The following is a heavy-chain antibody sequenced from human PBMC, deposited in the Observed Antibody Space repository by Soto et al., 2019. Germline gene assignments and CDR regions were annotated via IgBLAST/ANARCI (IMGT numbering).Heavy chain of an antibody. Sequence: QVQLVESGGGVGQPGRSLRLSCAASGFTFSSYGMHWVRQAPGKGLEWVAVIWYDGSNKYYADSVKGRFTISRDNSKNTLYLQMNSLRAEDTAVYYCASDCSSTSCYTGDRADYWGQGTLVTVSS. CDR2: IWYDGSNK. J-gene: IGHJ4*02. D-gene: IGHD2-2*02. CDR1: GFTFSSYG. CDR3: ASDCSSTSCYTGDRADY. V-gene: IGHV3-33*01.